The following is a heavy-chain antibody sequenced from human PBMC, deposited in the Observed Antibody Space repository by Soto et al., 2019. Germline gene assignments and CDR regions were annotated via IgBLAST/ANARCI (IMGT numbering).Heavy chain of an antibody. Sequence: PSETLSLTCTVSDGPIGSYYWSWIRQPAGKGLEWIGRIYRSGSTSYNPSLKSRLTMSVDTSKNQFSLELNSVTAADTAVYFCAREKTDTSSSRGVFDYWGQGALVTVSS. D-gene: IGHD6-6*01. J-gene: IGHJ4*02. V-gene: IGHV4-4*07. CDR3: AREKTDTSSSRGVFDY. CDR2: IYRSGST. CDR1: DGPIGSYY.